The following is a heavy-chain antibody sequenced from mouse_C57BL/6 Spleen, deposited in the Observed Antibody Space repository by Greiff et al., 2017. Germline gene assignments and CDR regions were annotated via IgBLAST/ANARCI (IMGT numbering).Heavy chain of an antibody. CDR3: ARKGNTGFAY. Sequence: VQLQQSGAELVKPGASVKISCKASGYAFSSYWMNWVKQRPEKGLEWIGQIYPGDGDTNYNGKFKGKATLTADKSSSTAYMQLSSLTSEDSAVYFCARKGNTGFAYWGQGTLVTVSA. V-gene: IGHV1-80*01. D-gene: IGHD5-2*01. CDR2: IYPGDGDT. CDR1: GYAFSSYW. J-gene: IGHJ3*01.